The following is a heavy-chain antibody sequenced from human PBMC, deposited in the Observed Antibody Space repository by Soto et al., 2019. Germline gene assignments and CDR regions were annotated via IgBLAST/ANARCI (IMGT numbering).Heavy chain of an antibody. J-gene: IGHJ4*02. CDR2: ISGSGGST. D-gene: IGHD3-10*01. CDR1: GCTFISDA. CDR3: ATDRGLWFGELLFLGY. V-gene: IGHV3-23*01. Sequence: GGSLRLSCAAAGCTFISDAMSWVRQAPGKGLEWVSAISGSGGSTYYADSVKGRFTISRDNSKNTLYLQMNSLRAEDPAVYYCATDRGLWFGELLFLGYWGQGTLVTVSS.